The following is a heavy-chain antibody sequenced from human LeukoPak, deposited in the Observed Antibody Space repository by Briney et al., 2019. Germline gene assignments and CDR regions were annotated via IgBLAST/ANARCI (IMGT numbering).Heavy chain of an antibody. J-gene: IGHJ4*02. CDR1: GFTFSSYW. CDR2: IKEDGNEK. D-gene: IGHD6-13*01. V-gene: IGHV3-7*03. CDR3: AKSPGYSSSWYDY. Sequence: GGSLRLSCAASGFTFSSYWMSWVRQAPGKGLEWVANIKEDGNEKYYVDSVKGRFTISRDNAKNSLYLQMNSLRAEDTAVYYCAKSPGYSSSWYDYWGQGTLVTVSS.